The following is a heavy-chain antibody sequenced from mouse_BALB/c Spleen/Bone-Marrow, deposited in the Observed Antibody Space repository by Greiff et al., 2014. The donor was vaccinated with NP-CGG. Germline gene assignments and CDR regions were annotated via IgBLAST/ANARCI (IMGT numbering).Heavy chain of an antibody. J-gene: IGHJ1*01. D-gene: IGHD1-1*01. CDR1: GYTFTDYY. CDR3: ARPPYYYGSSYYWYFDV. Sequence: LQESEPELVKPGASVKISCKASGYTFTDYYINWVKQKPGQGLEWIGWIYPGGGNTKYNEKFKGKATLTVDTSSSTAYMQLSSLTSEDTAVYFCARPPYYYGSSYYWYFDVWGAGTTVTVSS. V-gene: IGHV1-84*02. CDR2: IYPGGGNT.